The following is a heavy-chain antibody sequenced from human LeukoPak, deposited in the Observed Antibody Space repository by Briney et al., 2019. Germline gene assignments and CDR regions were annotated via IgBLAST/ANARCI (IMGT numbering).Heavy chain of an antibody. CDR2: ISAYNGNT. Sequence: PQASVKVSCKASGYTFTSYGISWVRQAPGQGLEWMGWISAYNGNTNYAQKLQGRVTITADTSTDTAYMELSSLRSEDTAVYYCATLVRGVIIPLSWGQGTLVTVSS. CDR3: ATLVRGVIIPLS. J-gene: IGHJ5*02. CDR1: GYTFTSYG. V-gene: IGHV1-18*01. D-gene: IGHD3-10*01.